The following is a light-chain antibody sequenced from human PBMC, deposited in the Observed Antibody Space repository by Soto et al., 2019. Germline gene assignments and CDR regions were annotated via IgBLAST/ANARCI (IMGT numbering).Light chain of an antibody. CDR1: QGISNW. J-gene: IGKJ5*01. CDR3: QHTKTNNLPIT. Sequence: DIQMTQSPSSVSASVGDRVTITCRASQGISNWLAWYQQKPGAAPKLLIYSASNLQSGVPSRFSGSGFGTDFTLTISSLQPEDFATYYCQHTKTNNLPITFGQGTRLEIK. V-gene: IGKV1-12*01. CDR2: SAS.